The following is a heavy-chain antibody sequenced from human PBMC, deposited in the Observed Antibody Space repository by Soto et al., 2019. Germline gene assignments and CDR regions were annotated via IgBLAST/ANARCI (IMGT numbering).Heavy chain of an antibody. J-gene: IGHJ4*02. CDR1: GCSISSSNW. Sequence: QVQLQESGPGLVKPSGTLSLTCAVSGCSISSSNWWSWVRQPPGKGLEWIGEIYHSGSTNYNPSLKSRVTISVDKSKNQFSLKLSSVTAADTAVYYCARGSSVVVVPAARVHYFDYWGQGTLVTVSS. V-gene: IGHV4-4*02. CDR3: ARGSSVVVVPAARVHYFDY. D-gene: IGHD2-2*01. CDR2: IYHSGST.